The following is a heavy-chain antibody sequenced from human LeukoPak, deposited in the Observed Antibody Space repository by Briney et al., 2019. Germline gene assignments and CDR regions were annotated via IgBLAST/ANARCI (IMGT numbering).Heavy chain of an antibody. CDR2: ISGSGGST. J-gene: IGHJ5*02. CDR1: GFTFSSYA. D-gene: IGHD2-15*01. V-gene: IGHV3-23*01. CDR3: ARNATGYWFDP. Sequence: GGSLRLSCAASGFTFSSYAMSWVRQAPGKGLEWVSAISGSGGSTYYADSVKGRFTISRDNAKNSLYLQMNSLRAEDTAVYYCARNATGYWFDPWGQGTLVTVSS.